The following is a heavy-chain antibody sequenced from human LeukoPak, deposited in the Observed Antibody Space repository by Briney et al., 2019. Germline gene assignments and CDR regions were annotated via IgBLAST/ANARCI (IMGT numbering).Heavy chain of an antibody. CDR1: GFTFSDYY. CDR2: ISSSGSTL. Sequence: GGSLRLSCAASGFTFSDYYMSWIRQAPGKGLEWVSYISSSGSTLYYADSVKGQITISRDNAKNSLYLQMNSLRAEDTAVYYCARRRYNWNAIDYWGQGTLVTVSS. D-gene: IGHD1-20*01. V-gene: IGHV3-11*01. CDR3: ARRRYNWNAIDY. J-gene: IGHJ4*02.